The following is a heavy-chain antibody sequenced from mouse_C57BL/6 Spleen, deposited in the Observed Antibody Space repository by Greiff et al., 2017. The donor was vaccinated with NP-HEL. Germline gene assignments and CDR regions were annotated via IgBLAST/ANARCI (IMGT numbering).Heavy chain of an antibody. J-gene: IGHJ1*03. CDR2: IDPSDSYT. V-gene: IGHV1-50*01. CDR1: GYTFTSYW. Sequence: QVQLKESGAELVKPGASVKLSCKASGYTFTSYWMQWVKQRPGQGLEWIGEIDPSDSYTNYNQKFKGKATLTVDTSSSTAYMQLSSLTSEDSAVYYCARFHYGSSYDWYFDVWGTGTTVTVSS. CDR3: ARFHYGSSYDWYFDV. D-gene: IGHD1-1*01.